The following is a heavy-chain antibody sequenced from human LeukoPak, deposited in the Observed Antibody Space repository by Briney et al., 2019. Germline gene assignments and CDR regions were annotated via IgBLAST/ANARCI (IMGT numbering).Heavy chain of an antibody. V-gene: IGHV3-15*01. CDR3: TTISSGRSEY. CDR2: IKTEAEGGAV. CDR1: GFSFSYSW. D-gene: IGHD1-26*01. J-gene: IGHJ4*02. Sequence: GGSLRLSCAASGFSFSYSWMSWVRQAPGKGLDWIGRIKTEAEGGAVDYGAPVKGRFIISRDDSKNTLYLQMDSLKTEDTAVYYCTTISSGRSEYWGQGTLVTVSS.